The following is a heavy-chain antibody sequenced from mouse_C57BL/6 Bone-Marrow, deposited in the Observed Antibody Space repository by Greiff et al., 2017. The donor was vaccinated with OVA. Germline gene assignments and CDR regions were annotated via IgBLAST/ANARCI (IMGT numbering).Heavy chain of an antibody. CDR2: ISSGSSTI. V-gene: IGHV5-17*01. J-gene: IGHJ3*01. CDR1: GFTLSDYG. CDR3: ARPGYGTAWFAY. Sequence: EVKLMESGGGLVKPGGSLKLSCAASGFTLSDYGMHWVRQAPEKGLEWVAYISSGSSTIYYADTVKGRFTISRDNAKNTLFLQMTSLRSEDTAMYYCARPGYGTAWFAYWGQGTLVTVSA. D-gene: IGHD2-1*01.